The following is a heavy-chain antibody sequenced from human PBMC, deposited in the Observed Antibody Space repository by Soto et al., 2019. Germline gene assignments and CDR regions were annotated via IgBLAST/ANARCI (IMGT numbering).Heavy chain of an antibody. Sequence: QLQLQESGSGLVKPSQTLSLTCAVSGGSISSGSYSWSWIRQSPGTGLEWIAYICHSGSPFYNPSLKIRGTLSVDSSKNQSSPKLSSVTAADTAVYFRARGDGYGNYVWFDPWGQGTLVTVSA. D-gene: IGHD4-17*01. CDR3: ARGDGYGNYVWFDP. J-gene: IGHJ5*02. CDR2: ICHSGSP. V-gene: IGHV4-30-2*06. CDR1: GGSISSGSYS.